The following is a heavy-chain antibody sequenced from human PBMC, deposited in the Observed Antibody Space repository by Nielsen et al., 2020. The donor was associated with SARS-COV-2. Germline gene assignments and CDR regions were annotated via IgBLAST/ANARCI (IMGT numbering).Heavy chain of an antibody. CDR3: ARGLGKWNYDWFDP. CDR2: IYHSGST. Sequence: ESLKISCTVSGYSISSGYYWGWIRQPPGKGLEWIGSIYHSGSTYYNPSLKSRVTISVDTSKNQFSLKLSSVTAADTAVYYCARGLGKWNYDWFDPWGQGTLVTVSS. J-gene: IGHJ5*02. CDR1: GYSISSGYY. D-gene: IGHD1-7*01. V-gene: IGHV4-38-2*02.